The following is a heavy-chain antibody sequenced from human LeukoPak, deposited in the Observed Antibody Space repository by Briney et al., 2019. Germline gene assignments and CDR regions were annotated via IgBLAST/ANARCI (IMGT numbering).Heavy chain of an antibody. CDR1: GDSVTTYN. D-gene: IGHD3/OR15-3a*01. CDR3: ARYFCPGDNCLHFDY. V-gene: IGHV4-59*02. J-gene: IGHJ4*02. Sequence: SETLSLTCTVSGDSVTTYNWGWIRQPPGKGLEWIGYIHYSGRTNSNPSLESRVTISVDMSKNQFSLKMSSVTAADTAMYYCARYFCPGDNCLHFDYWGQGTLVTVSS. CDR2: IHYSGRT.